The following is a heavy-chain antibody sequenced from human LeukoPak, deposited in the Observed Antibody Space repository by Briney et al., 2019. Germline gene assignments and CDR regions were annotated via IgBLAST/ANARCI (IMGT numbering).Heavy chain of an antibody. D-gene: IGHD1-26*01. CDR1: GFTFSSYE. J-gene: IGHJ6*03. CDR3: ARWGYSGSYYSYYYYMDV. Sequence: PGGSLRLSCAASGFTFSSYEMNWVRQAPGKGLEWVSYISSSGSTIYYADSVKGRFTISRDNAKNSLYLQMNSLRAEDTAVYYCARWGYSGSYYSYYYYMDVWGKGTTVTISS. CDR2: ISSSGSTI. V-gene: IGHV3-48*03.